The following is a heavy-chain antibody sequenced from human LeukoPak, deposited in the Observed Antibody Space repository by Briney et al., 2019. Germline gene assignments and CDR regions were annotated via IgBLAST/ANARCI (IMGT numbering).Heavy chain of an antibody. CDR1: GFTFTNYA. V-gene: IGHV3-23*01. CDR2: ISISGDGT. J-gene: IGHJ3*01. D-gene: IGHD1-26*01. Sequence: GGSLRLSCAASGFTFTNYAIYWVRQAPGQGLEWASGISISGDGTYYADSVKGRFTISRDTSKNTVYLHMDSLRAEDTAVYYFMRDYSGAAANWGQGTMVTVSS. CDR3: MRDYSGAAAN.